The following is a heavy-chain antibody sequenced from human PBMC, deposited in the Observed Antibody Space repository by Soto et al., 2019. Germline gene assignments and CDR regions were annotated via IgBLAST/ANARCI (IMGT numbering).Heavy chain of an antibody. CDR3: ARAFSDAHINYFDF. CDR1: GGSISLERFY. V-gene: IGHV4-61*01. CDR2: VFHTGTT. D-gene: IGHD2-2*01. Sequence: QVQLLQSDPGLMKPSETLSLTCTVSGGSISLERFYWTWVRQVPGHGLEWIGYVFHTGTTKYNPSLGVRATISVDTHRNQFSRELRSLPAADTAVYFCARAFSDAHINYFDFWGQGILVPVTS. J-gene: IGHJ4*02.